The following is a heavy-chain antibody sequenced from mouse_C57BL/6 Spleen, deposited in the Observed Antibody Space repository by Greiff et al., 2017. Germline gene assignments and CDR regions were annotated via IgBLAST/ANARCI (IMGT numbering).Heavy chain of an antibody. CDR2: IDPRSGNT. CDR3: ARSPYGNYDY. V-gene: IGHV1-81*01. Sequence: QVTLKESGAELARPGASVKLSCKASGYTFTSDGISWVKQRPGQGLEWIGGIDPRSGNTYYNEKFKGKATLTADKSSRTAYMKLRSLASEDSAVYFCARSPYGNYDYWGQGTTLTVSS. J-gene: IGHJ2*01. CDR1: GYTFTSDG. D-gene: IGHD2-1*01.